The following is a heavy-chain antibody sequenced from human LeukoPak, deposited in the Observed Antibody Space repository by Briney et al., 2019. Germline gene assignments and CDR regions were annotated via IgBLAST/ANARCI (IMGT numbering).Heavy chain of an antibody. CDR1: GGSFIGYD. J-gene: IGHJ4*02. V-gene: IGHV4-34*01. D-gene: IGHD3-9*01. CDR3: ARHIGDILTGYPDY. Sequence: SETLSLTCAVYGGSFIGYDWTWIRQPPGKGLEWIGEINHSGGTNYNPSLKSRVTISVDTSKNQFSLKLSSVTAADTAMYYCARHIGDILTGYPDYWGQGTLVTVSS. CDR2: INHSGGT.